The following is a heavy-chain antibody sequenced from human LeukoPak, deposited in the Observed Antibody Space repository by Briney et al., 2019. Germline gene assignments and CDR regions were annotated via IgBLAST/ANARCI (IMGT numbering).Heavy chain of an antibody. D-gene: IGHD6-19*01. V-gene: IGHV1-2*02. CDR3: ARGRGIVVAGLPFFDY. Sequence: ASVKVSCKASGYTFTGYYVHWVRQASGQGLEWMGWINPSSGGTNYAQKFQGRVTMTRDSSISTVYMELSRLRSDDTAVYYCARGRGIVVAGLPFFDYWGQGTLVTVSS. J-gene: IGHJ4*02. CDR1: GYTFTGYY. CDR2: INPSSGGT.